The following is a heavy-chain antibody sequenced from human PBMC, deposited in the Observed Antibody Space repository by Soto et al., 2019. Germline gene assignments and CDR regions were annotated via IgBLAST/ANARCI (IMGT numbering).Heavy chain of an antibody. D-gene: IGHD1-26*01. V-gene: IGHV4-59*01. J-gene: IGHJ5*02. CDR3: ARDQRDGIVAPGGFDP. CDR2: IYYSGST. CDR1: GGSISSYY. Sequence: SETLSLTCTVSGGSISSYYWSWIRQPPGKGLEWIGYIYYSGSTNYNPSLKSRVTISVDTSKNQFSLKLSSVTAADTAVYYCARDQRDGIVAPGGFDPWGQGTLVTVSS.